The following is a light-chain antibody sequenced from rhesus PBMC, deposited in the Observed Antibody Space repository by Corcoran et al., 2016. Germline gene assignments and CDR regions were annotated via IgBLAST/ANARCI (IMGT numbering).Light chain of an antibody. CDR2: GAP. V-gene: IGKV3-24*01. CDR1: QSVSST. J-gene: IGKJ4*01. Sequence: EIVMTQSPATLSLSPGERATLSCRASQSVSSTLAWYHQKPGQAPRLLIYGAPSRATGIPDRFSGSGSGTDFTLTISSLEPEDVAVCYCQQYSNWPLTFGGGTKVELK. CDR3: QQYSNWPLT.